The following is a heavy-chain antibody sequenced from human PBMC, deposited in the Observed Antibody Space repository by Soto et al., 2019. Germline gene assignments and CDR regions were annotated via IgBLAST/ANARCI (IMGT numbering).Heavy chain of an antibody. CDR3: AGHALPVSAVLLHWYFDL. Sequence: QLQLQESGPGLVKPSETLSLTCTVSGGSISSSSYFWGWIRQPPGKGLEWIGSISDSGTTYYNPSLKSRLTISLYTSKNQFSLKLTSVTAADTAVYYCAGHALPVSAVLLHWYFDLWGRGTQVTVSS. D-gene: IGHD2-21*01. J-gene: IGHJ2*01. CDR1: GGSISSSSYF. V-gene: IGHV4-39*01. CDR2: ISDSGTT.